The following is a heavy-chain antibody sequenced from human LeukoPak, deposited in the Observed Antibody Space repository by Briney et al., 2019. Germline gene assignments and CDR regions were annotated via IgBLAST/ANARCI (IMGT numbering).Heavy chain of an antibody. CDR1: GFSLSTSGVG. J-gene: IGHJ4*02. D-gene: IGHD1-1*01. CDR2: IYWDDDK. Sequence: SGPTLVNPTQTLTLTCTFSGFSLSTSGVGVGWIRQPPGKALEWLALIYWDDDKRYSPSLKSRLTITKDTSKNQVVLTMTNMVPVDTATYYCAHRTGTTFLFDYWGQGTLVTVSS. V-gene: IGHV2-5*02. CDR3: AHRTGTTFLFDY.